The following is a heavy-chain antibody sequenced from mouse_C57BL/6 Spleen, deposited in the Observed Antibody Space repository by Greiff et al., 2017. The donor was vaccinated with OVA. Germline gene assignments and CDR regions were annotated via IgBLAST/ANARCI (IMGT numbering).Heavy chain of an antibody. D-gene: IGHD1-1*01. J-gene: IGHJ1*03. CDR3: ARHITTVVHWYFDV. Sequence: LVESGAELARPGASVKLSCKASGYTFTSYGISWVKQRTGQGLEWIGEIYPRSGNTYYNEKFKGKATLTADKSSSTAYMELRSLTSEDSAVYFCARHITTVVHWYFDVWGTGTTVTVSS. CDR1: GYTFTSYG. CDR2: IYPRSGNT. V-gene: IGHV1-81*01.